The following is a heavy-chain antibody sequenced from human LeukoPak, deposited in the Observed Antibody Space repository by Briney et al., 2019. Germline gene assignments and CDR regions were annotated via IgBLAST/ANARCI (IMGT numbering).Heavy chain of an antibody. V-gene: IGHV1-2*02. J-gene: IGHJ4*02. CDR2: INPNSGGT. CDR3: ARSPGAYSNPVYFDY. D-gene: IGHD4-11*01. Sequence: ASAKVSCKASGYTFTGYYMHWVRQAPGQGLEWMGWINPNSGGTNYAQKFQGRVTMTRDTSISTAYMELSRLRSDDTAVYYCARSPGAYSNPVYFDYWGQGTLVTVSS. CDR1: GYTFTGYY.